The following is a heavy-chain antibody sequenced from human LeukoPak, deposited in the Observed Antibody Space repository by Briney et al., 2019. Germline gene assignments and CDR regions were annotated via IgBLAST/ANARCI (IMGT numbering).Heavy chain of an antibody. J-gene: IGHJ4*02. Sequence: SETLSLTCAASGGPFSGYFWSWIRQSSGKGLEWIGEIHNSGTTNYNPSLNSRVTISEDTSKNQFYLNLSSVTAADTAVYYCARRYYWGQGTLVTVSS. CDR1: GGPFSGYF. V-gene: IGHV4-34*01. CDR3: ARRYY. CDR2: IHNSGTT.